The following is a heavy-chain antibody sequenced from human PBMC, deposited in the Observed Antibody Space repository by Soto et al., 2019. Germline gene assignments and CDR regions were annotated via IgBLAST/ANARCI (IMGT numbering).Heavy chain of an antibody. J-gene: IGHJ6*02. CDR1: GFTFGIHA. D-gene: IGHD2-15*01. Sequence: EVQLLESGGGLVQPGGSLRLSCAASGFTFGIHAMIWVRQAPGKGLEWVSFISASGGSTYYADSVKGRFTISRDNSKKTLYLQMNSLRGEDKAVYYCGKGSAATNYFYYATDVWSQATTVTVSS. CDR2: ISASGGST. CDR3: GKGSAATNYFYYATDV. V-gene: IGHV3-23*01.